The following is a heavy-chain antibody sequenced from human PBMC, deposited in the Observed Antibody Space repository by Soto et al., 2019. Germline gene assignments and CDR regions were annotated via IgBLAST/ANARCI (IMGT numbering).Heavy chain of an antibody. V-gene: IGHV4-61*01. CDR2: IYYSGST. Sequence: PSETLSLTCTVSGGSVSSGSYYWSWIRQPPGKGLEWIGYIYYSGSTNYNPSLKSRVTISVDTSKNQFSLKLSSVTAADTAVYYCAGYGSGSSFDYWGQGTLVTVSS. D-gene: IGHD3-10*01. J-gene: IGHJ4*02. CDR3: AGYGSGSSFDY. CDR1: GGSVSSGSYY.